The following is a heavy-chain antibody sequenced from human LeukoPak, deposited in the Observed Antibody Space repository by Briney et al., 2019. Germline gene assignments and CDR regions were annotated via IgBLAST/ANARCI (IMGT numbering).Heavy chain of an antibody. CDR1: GGTFSSYA. CDR3: ARELVVTAIPDAFDI. Sequence: ASVKVSCKASGGTFSSYAIGWVRQAPGQGLEWMGRIIPIFGTANYAQKFQGRVTITTDESTSTAYMELSSLRSEDTAVYYCARELVVTAIPDAFDIWGQGTMVTVSS. J-gene: IGHJ3*02. CDR2: IIPIFGTA. V-gene: IGHV1-69*05. D-gene: IGHD2-21*02.